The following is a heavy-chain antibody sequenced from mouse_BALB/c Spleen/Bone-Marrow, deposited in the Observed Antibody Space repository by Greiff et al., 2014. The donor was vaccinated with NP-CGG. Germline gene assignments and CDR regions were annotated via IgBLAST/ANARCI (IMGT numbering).Heavy chain of an antibody. J-gene: IGHJ1*01. D-gene: IGHD1-1*01. Sequence: EVMLVESGGGLVQPGGSLRLSCATSGFTFSDFYMEWVRQPPGKRLEWIAASRNKANDYTTEYSASVKGRFIVSRDTSQSILYLQMNALRAEDTDIYYCARDYDDSSYWSFDVWGAGTTVTVSS. CDR1: GFTFSDFY. V-gene: IGHV7-1*02. CDR3: ARDYDDSSYWSFDV. CDR2: SRNKANDYTT.